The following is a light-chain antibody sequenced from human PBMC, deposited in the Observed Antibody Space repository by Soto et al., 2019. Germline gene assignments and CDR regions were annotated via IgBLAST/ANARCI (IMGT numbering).Light chain of an antibody. V-gene: IGLV1-40*01. CDR2: ANS. CDR3: QSYDNNVMV. Sequence: QSVLTQPPSVSGAPGQTVTISCTGTSSNIGAGYDVHWYQQLPGTAPKLLIYANSNRPSGVPDRFSGSKSGTSASLAITGLQAEDEADYYCQSYDNNVMVFGGGTKLTVL. CDR1: SSNIGAGYD. J-gene: IGLJ2*01.